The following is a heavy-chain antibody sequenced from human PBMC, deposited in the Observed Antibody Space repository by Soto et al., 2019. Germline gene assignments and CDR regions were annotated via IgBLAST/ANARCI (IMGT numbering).Heavy chain of an antibody. D-gene: IGHD3-9*01. J-gene: IGHJ4*02. V-gene: IGHV4-30-2*01. CDR2: VYHRAST. CDR3: PRLAAPPLSRRSFDS. Sequence: AXETLSLTCAVAGSSITTGGFSWTWVRQPRGGGLEWIGRVYHRASTQYNPSLKGWVSISVDTSSSLFSLRLTSLTAAGTAVYFCPRLAAPPLSRRSFDSWGQGTPVTVSS. CDR1: GSSITTGGFS.